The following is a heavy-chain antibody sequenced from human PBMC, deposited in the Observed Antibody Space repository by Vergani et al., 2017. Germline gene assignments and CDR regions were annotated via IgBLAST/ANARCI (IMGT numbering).Heavy chain of an antibody. CDR3: AKESSRAVALFDY. CDR1: GFTFDDYA. V-gene: IGHV3-9*01. J-gene: IGHJ4*02. Sequence: EVQLVESGGGLIQPGRSLRLSCAASGFTFDDYAMHWVRQAPGKGLEWVSGISWNSGSIGYADSVKGRFTISRDNAKNSLYLQMNSLRAEDTALYYCAKESSRAVALFDYWGQGTLVTVSS. D-gene: IGHD6-19*01. CDR2: ISWNSGSI.